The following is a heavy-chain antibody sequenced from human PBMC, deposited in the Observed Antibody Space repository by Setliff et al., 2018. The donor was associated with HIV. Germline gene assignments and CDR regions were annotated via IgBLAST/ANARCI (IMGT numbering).Heavy chain of an antibody. CDR3: STAWFNWNVAPD. D-gene: IGHD1-20*01. J-gene: IGHJ1*01. V-gene: IGHV1-3*02. CDR1: GYTFTSYA. Sequence: ASVKVSCKASGYTFTSYAMHWVRQAPGQRLEWMGWSNAGNGNTKYSQEFQGRVIMTEDTSTDTAFMELTNLRSEDTAVYYCSTAWFNWNVAPDWGQGTLVTVSS. CDR2: SNAGNGNT.